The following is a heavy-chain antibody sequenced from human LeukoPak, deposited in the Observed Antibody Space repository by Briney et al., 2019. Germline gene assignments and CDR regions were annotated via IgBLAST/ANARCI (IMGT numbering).Heavy chain of an antibody. Sequence: ASVKVSCKASGYTFTGYYMHWVRQAPGQGLEWMGWINPNSGGTNYAQKFQGRVTMTRDTSISTAYMELSRLRSDDTAVYYCARVDTAMVTWFDPWGQGTLVTASS. J-gene: IGHJ5*02. D-gene: IGHD5-18*01. CDR3: ARVDTAMVTWFDP. CDR2: INPNSGGT. CDR1: GYTFTGYY. V-gene: IGHV1-2*02.